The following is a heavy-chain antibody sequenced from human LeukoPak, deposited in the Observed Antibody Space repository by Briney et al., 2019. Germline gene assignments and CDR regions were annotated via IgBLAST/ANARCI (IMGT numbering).Heavy chain of an antibody. D-gene: IGHD2-15*01. CDR1: GYTFTSYD. J-gene: IGHJ6*03. CDR3: ARSSYCSGGSCYFPLYYYYYYMDV. V-gene: IGHV1-8*01. Sequence: ASVKVSCKASGYTFTSYDINWVRQATGQGLEWMGWMNPNSGNTGYAQKFQGRVTMTRNTSISTAYMELSSLRSGDTAVYYCARSSYCSGGSCYFPLYYYYYYMDVWGKGTTVTISS. CDR2: MNPNSGNT.